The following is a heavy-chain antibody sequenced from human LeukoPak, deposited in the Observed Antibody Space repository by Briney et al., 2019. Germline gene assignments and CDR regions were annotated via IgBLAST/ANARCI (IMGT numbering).Heavy chain of an antibody. Sequence: KPGGSLRLSCAASGFTFSSYSVNWVRQAPGKGLEWVSFISSTSTYIYYADSVKGRFTISRDNAKNSPFLQMNSLRAEDTAVYYCARDPLEGSWYFDLWGRGTLVTVSS. J-gene: IGHJ2*01. CDR2: ISSTSTYI. CDR3: ARDPLEGSWYFDL. CDR1: GFTFSSYS. V-gene: IGHV3-21*01. D-gene: IGHD5-24*01.